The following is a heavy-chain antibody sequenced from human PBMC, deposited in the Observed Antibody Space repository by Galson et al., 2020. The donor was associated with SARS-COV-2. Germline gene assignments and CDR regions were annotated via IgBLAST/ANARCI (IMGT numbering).Heavy chain of an antibody. CDR3: AREETFFLVVTATRMCYFDY. CDR2: INSSGST. CDR1: GGSFSGYY. V-gene: IGHV4-34*01. D-gene: IGHD2-21*02. Sequence: SETLSLTCAAYGGSFSGYYWSWIRQPPGKGLEWIGEINSSGSTNYTPSLKSRVPISVDTSKNHFSLKLSSVTAADTAVYYCAREETFFLVVTATRMCYFDYWGRGTLATVSS. J-gene: IGHJ4*02.